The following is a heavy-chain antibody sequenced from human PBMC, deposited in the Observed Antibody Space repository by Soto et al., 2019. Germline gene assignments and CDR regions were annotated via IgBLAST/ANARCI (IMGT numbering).Heavy chain of an antibody. CDR2: IIPIFGTA. D-gene: IGHD1-26*01. CDR3: ARDGIVGATQGNYFDY. Sequence: SVKVSCKASGGTFSSYGISWVRQAPGQGLEWMGGIIPIFGTANYAQKFQGRVTITADESTSTAYMELSSLRSEDTAVYYCARDGIVGATQGNYFDYWGQGALVTVSS. CDR1: GGTFSSYG. V-gene: IGHV1-69*13. J-gene: IGHJ4*02.